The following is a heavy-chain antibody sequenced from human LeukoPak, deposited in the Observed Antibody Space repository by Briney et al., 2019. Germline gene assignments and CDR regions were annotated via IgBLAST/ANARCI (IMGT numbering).Heavy chain of an antibody. D-gene: IGHD3-10*01. CDR3: ARGQYGSGNNAFDI. CDR1: GGSISSSSYY. Sequence: SETLSLTCTVSGGSISSSSYYWGWIRQPPGKGLEWIGSIYYSGSTYYNPSLKNRVTISVDTSKNQFSLKLSSVTAADTAVYYCARGQYGSGNNAFDIWGQGTMVTVSS. J-gene: IGHJ3*02. CDR2: IYYSGST. V-gene: IGHV4-39*07.